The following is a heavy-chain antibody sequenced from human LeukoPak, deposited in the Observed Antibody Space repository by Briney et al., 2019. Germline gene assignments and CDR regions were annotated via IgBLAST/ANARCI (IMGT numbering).Heavy chain of an antibody. D-gene: IGHD6-25*01. V-gene: IGHV3-21*01. CDR2: ITSSSTYI. Sequence: PGGSLRLSCAASGFSFSSFSMNWVRQAPGKGLEWVSSITSSSTYIYYADSVKGRFTISRDNAENSLYLQMDSLRDEDTAVYYCARDPYGGGYGPYYYYYMDVWGKGTTVTISS. CDR1: GFSFSSFS. J-gene: IGHJ6*03. CDR3: ARDPYGGGYGPYYYYYMDV.